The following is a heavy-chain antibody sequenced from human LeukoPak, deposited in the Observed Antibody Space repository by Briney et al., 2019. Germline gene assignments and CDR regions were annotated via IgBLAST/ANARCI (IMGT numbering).Heavy chain of an antibody. D-gene: IGHD4-17*01. V-gene: IGHV1-2*02. CDR2: IDFNSGGT. CDR3: AREMNYDDYRTSDY. CDR1: GYTFTGYY. Sequence: APVKVSCKSSGYTFTGYYMHWVRQAPAQGFEWMGRIDFNSGGTNYAQNSQGRVTMTRDTSISTVYMELISLRSDDTAVYYCAREMNYDDYRTSDYWGQGTLVTVSS. J-gene: IGHJ4*02.